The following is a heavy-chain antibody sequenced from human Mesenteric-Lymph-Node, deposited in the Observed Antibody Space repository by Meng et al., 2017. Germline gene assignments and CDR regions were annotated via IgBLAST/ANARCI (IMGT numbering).Heavy chain of an antibody. Sequence: ASVKVSCKASGGTFSSYAISWVRQAPGQGLEWMGRINPNSGGTNYAQKFQGRVTMTRDTSISTAYMELSRLRSDDTAVYYCARKHSSGWFYYYYGMDVWGQGTTVTGYS. CDR3: ARKHSSGWFYYYYGMDV. V-gene: IGHV1-2*06. CDR1: GGTFSSYA. CDR2: INPNSGGT. D-gene: IGHD6-19*01. J-gene: IGHJ6*01.